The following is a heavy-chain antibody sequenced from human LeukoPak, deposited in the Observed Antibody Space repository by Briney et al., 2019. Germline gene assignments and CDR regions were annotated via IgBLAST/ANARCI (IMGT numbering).Heavy chain of an antibody. V-gene: IGHV3-9*01. Sequence: RPGGSLRLACAVSGFTFDDYAMHWVRQVPGKGLEWVSGINWNSDSIGYADSVKGRFTTSRDNAKNSLYLQMNSLRAEDTAVYFCARVGSGSYSRWFDPWGQGTLVTVSS. J-gene: IGHJ5*02. CDR3: ARVGSGSYSRWFDP. CDR2: INWNSDSI. D-gene: IGHD1-26*01. CDR1: GFTFDDYA.